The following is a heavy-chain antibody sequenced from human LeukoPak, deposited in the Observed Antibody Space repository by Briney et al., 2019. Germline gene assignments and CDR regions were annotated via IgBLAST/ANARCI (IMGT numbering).Heavy chain of an antibody. CDR1: GFSLSGHY. D-gene: IGHD7-27*01. J-gene: IGHJ4*02. Sequence: GGSLRLSCTAAGFSLSGHYMTWIRQAPGQGLEYLSYLSNTGSDISYADSVKGRFSISRDNAKNSLFLQLNSLRAEDTAVYYCARGHWGLDYWGQGALVTVSS. CDR2: LSNTGSDI. CDR3: ARGHWGLDY. V-gene: IGHV3-11*01.